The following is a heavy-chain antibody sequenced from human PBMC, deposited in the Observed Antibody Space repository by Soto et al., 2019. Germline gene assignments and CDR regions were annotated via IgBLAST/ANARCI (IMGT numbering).Heavy chain of an antibody. CDR2: IDPSDSYT. CDR1: GYSFTSYW. J-gene: IGHJ6*02. D-gene: IGHD4-4*01. CDR3: ARREGNSNYQAYGMDV. Sequence: PGESLKISCKGSGYSFTSYWISWVRQMPGKGLEWMGRIDPSDSYTNYSPSFQGHVTISADKSISTAYLQWSSLKASDTAMYYCARREGNSNYQAYGMDVWGQGTTVTVSS. V-gene: IGHV5-10-1*01.